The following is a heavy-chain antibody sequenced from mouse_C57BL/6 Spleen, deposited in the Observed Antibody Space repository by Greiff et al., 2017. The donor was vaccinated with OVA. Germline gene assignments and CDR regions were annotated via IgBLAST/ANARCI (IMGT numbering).Heavy chain of an antibody. CDR3: AREGAQATGYFDH. Sequence: EVQLQQSGPELVKPGASVKISCKASGYTFTDYYMNWVKQSHGKSLEWIGDINPNNGGTSYNQKFKGKATLTVDKSSSTAYMELRSLTSEDSAVYYCAREGAQATGYFDHWGQGTTLTVSS. CDR2: INPNNGGT. CDR1: GYTFTDYY. J-gene: IGHJ2*01. V-gene: IGHV1-26*01. D-gene: IGHD3-2*02.